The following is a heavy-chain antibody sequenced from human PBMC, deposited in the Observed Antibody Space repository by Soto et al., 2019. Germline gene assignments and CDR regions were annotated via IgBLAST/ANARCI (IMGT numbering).Heavy chain of an antibody. CDR3: ERLGDGFDM. V-gene: IGHV1-3*05. J-gene: IGHJ3*02. Sequence: QVQLVQSGAEEKKPGASVKVSCKASGYSFTAYVMHWVRQAPGQCLEWMGWINADNVNTNYSQKFQSRVSITRDTSANTAYMDLSSLRSEDTAVYYCERLGDGFDMWGQGTMVTVSS. CDR2: INADNVNT. CDR1: GYSFTAYV. D-gene: IGHD2-21*02.